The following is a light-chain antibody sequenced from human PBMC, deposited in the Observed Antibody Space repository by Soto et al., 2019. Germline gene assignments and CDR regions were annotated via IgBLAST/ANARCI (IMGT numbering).Light chain of an antibody. CDR1: ISDVGGYDY. V-gene: IGLV2-14*01. Sequence: SALTQPASVSGSPGQSITISCPGTISDVGGYDYVSWYQQHPGKAPKLMIYDVSNRPSGVSNRFSGSKSGNTASLTISGLQADDEADYYCSSYTTSSTYVFGTGTKVTVL. CDR2: DVS. CDR3: SSYTTSSTYV. J-gene: IGLJ1*01.